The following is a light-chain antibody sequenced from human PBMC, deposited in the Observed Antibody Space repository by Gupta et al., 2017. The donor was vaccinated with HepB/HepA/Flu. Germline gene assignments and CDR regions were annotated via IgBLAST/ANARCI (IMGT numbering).Light chain of an antibody. CDR1: SGGIGTYRN. CDR2: AVG. CDR3: SSYTNRSTYV. Sequence: QSALTQPPSVSGSPGQSVTIPCPGTSGGIGTYRNVCWYQQAPGTTPKLIIYAVGNRPSGVSDRFSGSKSGNTASLTISGLQAEDEADYYCSSYTNRSTYVFGTGTKVTVL. V-gene: IGLV2-18*02. J-gene: IGLJ1*01.